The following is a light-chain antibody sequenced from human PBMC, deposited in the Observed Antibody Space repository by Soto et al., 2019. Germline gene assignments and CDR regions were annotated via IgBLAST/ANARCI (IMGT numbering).Light chain of an antibody. CDR2: GVS. V-gene: IGLV2-14*03. J-gene: IGLJ1*01. CDR3: YSSRSSSSTIYV. Sequence: QSALTQPASVSGSPGQSITISCAGTSSDIGGSNYVSWYQQHPGKAPKLMIYGVSNRPSGVSNRFSGSKSGNTASLTISGLQAEDEADYFCYSSRSSSSTIYVFVTGTKLTVL. CDR1: SSDIGGSNY.